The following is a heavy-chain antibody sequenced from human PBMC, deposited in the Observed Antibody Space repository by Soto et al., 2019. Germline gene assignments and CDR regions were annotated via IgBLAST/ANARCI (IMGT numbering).Heavy chain of an antibody. CDR2: ISYDGSNK. CDR3: ARALEWLPYY. V-gene: IGHV3-30-3*01. J-gene: IGHJ4*02. CDR1: GFTFSSYA. D-gene: IGHD3-3*01. Sequence: PGGSLSLSCAASGFTFSSYAMHWVRQAPGKGLEWVAVISYDGSNKYYADSVKGRFTISRDNSKNTLYLQMNSLRAEDTAVYYCARALEWLPYYWGQGTLVTVSS.